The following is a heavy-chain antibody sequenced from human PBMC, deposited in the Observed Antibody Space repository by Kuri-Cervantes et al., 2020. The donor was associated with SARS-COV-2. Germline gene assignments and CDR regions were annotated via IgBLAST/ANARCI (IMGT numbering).Heavy chain of an antibody. D-gene: IGHD2-2*01. Sequence: ASVKVSCKASGYTFTSYYMHWVRQAPGQGLEWMGIINPSGGSTSYAQKFQGRVTMTRDTSTSTVYMELSSLRSEDTAVYYCARVSTNLYYYYGMDVWGQGTTVTVSS. CDR1: GYTFTSYY. CDR3: ARVSTNLYYYYGMDV. V-gene: IGHV1-46*01. CDR2: INPSGGST. J-gene: IGHJ6*02.